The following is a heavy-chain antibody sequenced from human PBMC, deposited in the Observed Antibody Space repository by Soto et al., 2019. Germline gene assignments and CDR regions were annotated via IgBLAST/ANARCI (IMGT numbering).Heavy chain of an antibody. CDR1: GYSFTSYW. CDR2: IYPGDSDT. CDR3: ARLVIDYDSSGYYYGYYYGMDV. Sequence: GESLKISCKGSGYSFTSYWIGWVRQMPGKGLEWMGIIYPGDSDTRYSPSFQGQVTISADKSISTAYLQWSSLKASDTAMYYCARLVIDYDSSGYYYGYYYGMDVWGQGTTVTVSS. V-gene: IGHV5-51*01. D-gene: IGHD3-22*01. J-gene: IGHJ6*02.